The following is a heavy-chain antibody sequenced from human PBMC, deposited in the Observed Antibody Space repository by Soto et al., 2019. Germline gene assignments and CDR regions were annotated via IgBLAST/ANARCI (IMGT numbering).Heavy chain of an antibody. CDR1: GGSISSGGYS. D-gene: IGHD3-9*01. J-gene: IGHJ4*02. V-gene: IGHV4-30-2*01. CDR2: IYHSGST. CDR3: ARLTGHYSVDY. Sequence: TLSLTCAVSGGSISSGGYSWSWIRQPPGKGLEWIGYIYHSGSTYYNPSLKSRVTISVDRSKNQFSLKLSSVTAADTAVYYCARLTGHYSVDYWGQGTLVTVSS.